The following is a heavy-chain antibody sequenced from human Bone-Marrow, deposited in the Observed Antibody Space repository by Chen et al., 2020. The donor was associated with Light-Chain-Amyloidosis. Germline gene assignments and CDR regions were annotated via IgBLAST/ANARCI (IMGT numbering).Heavy chain of an antibody. J-gene: IGHJ4*02. D-gene: IGHD1-1*01. CDR3: TQDGVPGGADF. Sequence: EVQRVESGGGLVQPGRSLRLSWVTSGFTYQKWAIHWVRQAPGKGLEWVSGFDYNSGRKDYADSVRGRFTVSSDSSKNSLFLEMNSLRVEDTALYYCTQDGVPGGADFWGPGTMVTVSS. V-gene: IGHV3-9*01. CDR2: FDYNSGRK. CDR1: GFTYQKWA.